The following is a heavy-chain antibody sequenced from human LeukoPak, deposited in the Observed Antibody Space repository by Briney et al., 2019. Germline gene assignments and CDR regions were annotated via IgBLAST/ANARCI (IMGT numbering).Heavy chain of an antibody. J-gene: IGHJ4*02. CDR2: TSGAGSQK. CDR1: AFTFSTFW. V-gene: IGHV3-7*04. CDR3: AADRESSTSDS. Sequence: PGGSLTLSCAASAFTFSTFWMNWIRQAPGNVLEWGARTSGAGSQKYSEDSARGQLIISRNNPQDPPTLQMTRRRAEDPAVYSCAADRESSTSDSWGQGTLVTVSS. D-gene: IGHD3-10*01.